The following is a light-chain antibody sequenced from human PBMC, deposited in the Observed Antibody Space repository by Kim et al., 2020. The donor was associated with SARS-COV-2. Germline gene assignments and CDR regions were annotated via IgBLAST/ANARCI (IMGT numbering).Light chain of an antibody. CDR1: NIGSKS. CDR3: QVWDSSSVV. Sequence: SYELTQPPSVSVAPGKTARITCGGNNIGSKSVHGYQQKPGQAPVLVIYYDSDRPSGIPERFSGSNSGNTATLTISRVEAGDEADYYCQVWDSSSVVFGGGTQLTVL. J-gene: IGLJ2*01. CDR2: YDS. V-gene: IGLV3-21*04.